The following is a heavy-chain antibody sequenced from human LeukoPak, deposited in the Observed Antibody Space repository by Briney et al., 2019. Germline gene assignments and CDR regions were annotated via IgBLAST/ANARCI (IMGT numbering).Heavy chain of an antibody. CDR3: AREWGRIAVAGGSGY. V-gene: IGHV3-33*01. CDR2: IWYDGQTK. J-gene: IGHJ4*02. Sequence: GGSLRLSCEASGFIFSNYGMHWVRQAPGKGLEWLALIWYDGQTKFYADSVKGRFTISRDNSGNTLFLHMTSLRVEDTAVYYCAREWGRIAVAGGSGYWGQGALVTVSS. CDR1: GFIFSNYG. D-gene: IGHD6-19*01.